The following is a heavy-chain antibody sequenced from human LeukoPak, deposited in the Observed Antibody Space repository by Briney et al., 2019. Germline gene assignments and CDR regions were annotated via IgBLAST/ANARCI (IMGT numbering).Heavy chain of an antibody. CDR1: GGSISSSSYY. J-gene: IGHJ3*02. CDR2: IYYSGST. CDR3: ARGPVLVWFGDRAFDI. Sequence: PSETLSLTCTVSGGSISSSSYYWGWIRQPPGKGLEWIGSIYYSGSTYYNPSLKSRVTISVDTSKNQFSLKLSSVTAADTAVYYCARGPVLVWFGDRAFDIWGQGTMVTVSS. D-gene: IGHD3-10*01. V-gene: IGHV4-39*01.